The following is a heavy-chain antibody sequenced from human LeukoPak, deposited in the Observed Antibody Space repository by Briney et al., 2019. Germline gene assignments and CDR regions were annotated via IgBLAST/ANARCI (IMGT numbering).Heavy chain of an antibody. CDR1: GFTFSSYW. CDR2: IKQDGSEK. J-gene: IGHJ4*02. V-gene: IGHV3-7*01. CDR3: AKEPVLRYFDWLPYYFDY. Sequence: GGSLRLSCVASGFTFSSYWMSWVRQAPGKGLEWVANIKQDGSEKYYVDSVKGRFTISRDNAKNSLYLQMNSLRAEDTAVYYCAKEPVLRYFDWLPYYFDYWGQGTLVTVSS. D-gene: IGHD3-9*01.